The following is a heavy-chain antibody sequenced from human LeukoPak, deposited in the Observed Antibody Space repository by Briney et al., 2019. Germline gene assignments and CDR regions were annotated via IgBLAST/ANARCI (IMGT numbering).Heavy chain of an antibody. J-gene: IGHJ4*02. CDR2: IRSKTHGGTT. CDR1: GFTFSDAW. V-gene: IGHV3-15*05. D-gene: IGHD5-12*01. CDR3: ATPGPPGFSGYGR. Sequence: PGGSLRLSCAASGFTFSDAWMTWVRQAPGKGLEWVGRIRSKTHGGTTDYAAPVKGRFTISRDDSKNTLYMQMNSLKSEDTAVYYCATPGPPGFSGYGRWGQGTLVTVSS.